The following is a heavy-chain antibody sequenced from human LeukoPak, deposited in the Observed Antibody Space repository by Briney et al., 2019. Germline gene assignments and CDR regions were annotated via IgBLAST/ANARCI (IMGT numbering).Heavy chain of an antibody. CDR3: GRGGNGIDI. J-gene: IGHJ3*02. CDR1: GFTVSSNY. D-gene: IGHD2-8*01. CDR2: INSDESNT. Sequence: EAGGSLRLSCAASGFTVSSNYMSWVRHAPGKGLVWVSRINSDESNTNSYADSVKGRFIISRDNAKNTLYLQMNRLRAEDTAVYFCGRGGNGIDIWGQGTTVIVSS. V-gene: IGHV3-74*01.